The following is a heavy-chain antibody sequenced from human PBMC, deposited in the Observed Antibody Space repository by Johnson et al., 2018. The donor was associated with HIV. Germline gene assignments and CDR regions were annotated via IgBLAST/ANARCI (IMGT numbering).Heavy chain of an antibody. CDR2: IRYDGSNK. J-gene: IGHJ3*02. Sequence: VQLVESGGGVVQPGGSLRLSCAASGFTFSSYGMHWVRHAPGKGLEWVAFIRYDGSNKYYADSVKGRFTISRDNSKNTLYLQMNSLRAEDTAVYYCAQGYYDILTGYYDAFDIWGQGTMVMVSS. D-gene: IGHD3-9*01. V-gene: IGHV3-30*02. CDR3: AQGYYDILTGYYDAFDI. CDR1: GFTFSSYG.